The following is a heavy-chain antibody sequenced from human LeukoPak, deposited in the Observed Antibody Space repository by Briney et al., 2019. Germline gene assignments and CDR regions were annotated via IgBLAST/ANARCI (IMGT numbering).Heavy chain of an antibody. Sequence: PGGSLRLSCAASGFTFSRYWMSWVRQAPGKGLEWVANIKQDGSEKYYVDSVKGRFTISRDNAKNSLYLQMNGLRAEDTAVYYCAKDWDQLLYYFDYWGQGTLVTVSS. J-gene: IGHJ4*02. V-gene: IGHV3-7*03. CDR3: AKDWDQLLYYFDY. CDR2: IKQDGSEK. CDR1: GFTFSRYW. D-gene: IGHD2-2*01.